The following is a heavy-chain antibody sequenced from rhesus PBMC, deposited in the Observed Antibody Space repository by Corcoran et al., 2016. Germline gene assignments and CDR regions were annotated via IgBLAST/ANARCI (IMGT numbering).Heavy chain of an antibody. CDR2: VDPVYGKR. J-gene: IGHJ4*01. Sequence: EVQLVQSGAEVKKPGASVKVSCKVSGYTFTELSMHWVRQAPGKGLEWEGGVDPVYGKRIDAEKFQGRGTMTEDTSTDTAYMELSSLRSEDTAVYYCAGNSGSLYYFDYWGQGVLVTVSS. CDR1: GYTFTELS. V-gene: IGHV1-156*01. D-gene: IGHD6-25*01. CDR3: AGNSGSLYYFDY.